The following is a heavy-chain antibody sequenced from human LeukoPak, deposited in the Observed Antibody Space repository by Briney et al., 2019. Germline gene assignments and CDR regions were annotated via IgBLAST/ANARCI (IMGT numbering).Heavy chain of an antibody. V-gene: IGHV4-59*12. CDR2: IYYSGST. D-gene: IGHD2-15*01. CDR3: ARASTYCSGGSCILYYYCYMDV. CDR1: GGSFSGYY. Sequence: SETLSLTCAVYGGSFSGYYWSWIRQPPGKGLEWIGYIYYSGSTNYNPSLKSRVTISVDTSKNQFSLKLSSVTAADTAVYYCARASTYCSGGSCILYYYCYMDVWGKGTTVTVSS. J-gene: IGHJ6*03.